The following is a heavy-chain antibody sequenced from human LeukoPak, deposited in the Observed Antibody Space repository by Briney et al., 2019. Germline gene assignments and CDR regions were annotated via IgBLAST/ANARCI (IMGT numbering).Heavy chain of an antibody. D-gene: IGHD5-18*01. CDR1: GGSFSGYY. J-gene: IGHJ4*02. V-gene: IGHV4-34*01. CDR2: INHSGST. Sequence: SETLSLTCAVYGGSFSGYYWSWIRQPPGKGLEWIGEINHSGSTNYNPSLKSRVTISVDTSKSQFSLKLSSVTAADTAVYYCARRRIQLWLSETYYFDYWGQGTLVTVSS. CDR3: ARRRIQLWLSETYYFDY.